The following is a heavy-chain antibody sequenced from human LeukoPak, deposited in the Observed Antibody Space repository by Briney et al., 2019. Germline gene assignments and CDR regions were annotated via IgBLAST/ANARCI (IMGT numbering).Heavy chain of an antibody. CDR3: ARFYSSSSFGWFDP. D-gene: IGHD6-6*01. CDR1: GGSISSYY. Sequence: PSDTLSLTCTVSGGSISSYYWSWIRQPPGKGLEWIGYIYTSGSTNYNPSLKSRVTILVDTSKNQFSLKLSSVTAADTAMYYCARFYSSSSFGWFDPWGQGTLVTVSS. V-gene: IGHV4-4*09. CDR2: IYTSGST. J-gene: IGHJ5*02.